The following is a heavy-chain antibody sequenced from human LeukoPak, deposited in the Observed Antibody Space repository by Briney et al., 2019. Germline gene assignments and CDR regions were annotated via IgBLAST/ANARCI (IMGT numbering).Heavy chain of an antibody. CDR1: GGTFSSYA. D-gene: IGHD3-22*01. Sequence: ASVKVSCKASGGTFSSYAMNWVRQAPGQGLEWMGWINTNTGNPTYAQGFTGRFVFSLDTSVSTAYLQISSLKAEDTAVYYCAREGDYYDSSGPDYWGQGTLVTVSS. CDR2: INTNTGNP. J-gene: IGHJ4*02. V-gene: IGHV7-4-1*02. CDR3: AREGDYYDSSGPDY.